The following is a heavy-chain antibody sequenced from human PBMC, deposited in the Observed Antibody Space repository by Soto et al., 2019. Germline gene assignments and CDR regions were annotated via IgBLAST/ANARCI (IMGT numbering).Heavy chain of an antibody. CDR2: ISGSGGST. CDR3: AKEYKIAVAGSSRVPYDY. CDR1: GFTFSSYA. V-gene: IGHV3-23*01. J-gene: IGHJ4*02. D-gene: IGHD6-19*01. Sequence: HPGGSLRLSCAASGFTFSSYAMSWVRQAPGKGLEWVSAISGSGGSTYYADSVKGRFTISRDNSKNTLYLQMNSLRAEDTAVYYCAKEYKIAVAGSSRVPYDYWGQGTQVTVSS.